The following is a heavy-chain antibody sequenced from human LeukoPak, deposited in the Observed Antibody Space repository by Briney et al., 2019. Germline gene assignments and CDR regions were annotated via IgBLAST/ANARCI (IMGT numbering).Heavy chain of an antibody. D-gene: IGHD3-10*01. CDR3: TRDRSVYYGSGNRGAFDI. CDR1: GDSISSGGYY. V-gene: IGHV4-31*03. CDR2: TYYSGST. Sequence: SETLSLTCTVSGDSISSGGYYWSWIRQYPGKGLEWIGYTYYSGSTYYNPSLKSRVTISVDTSKNQFSLKLSSVTAADTAVYYCTRDRSVYYGSGNRGAFDIWGQGTMVTVSS. J-gene: IGHJ3*02.